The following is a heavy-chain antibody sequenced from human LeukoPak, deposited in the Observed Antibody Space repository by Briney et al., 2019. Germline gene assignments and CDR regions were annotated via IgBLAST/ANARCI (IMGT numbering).Heavy chain of an antibody. CDR3: ARGYCRGTSCNRYTFDM. D-gene: IGHD2-2*01. CDR2: LYYSGST. Sequence: SETLSLTCSVSGGSFSSRSYYWAWIRQPPGKGLEWIGNLYYSGSTDYNPSLKSRVTISVHTSKNQFSLKLSSVTAADTAVYYCARGYCRGTSCNRYTFDMWGQGTMVTVSS. V-gene: IGHV4-39*07. CDR1: GGSFSSRSYY. J-gene: IGHJ3*02.